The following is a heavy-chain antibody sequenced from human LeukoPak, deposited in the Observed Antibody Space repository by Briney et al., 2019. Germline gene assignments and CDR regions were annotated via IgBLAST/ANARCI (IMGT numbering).Heavy chain of an antibody. CDR1: GCTFDHYA. D-gene: IGHD3-22*01. CDR2: ISWNSGSI. J-gene: IGHJ4*02. Sequence: GRSVRLSCAASGCTFDHYAMHWVRQAPGKGLEWVSGISWNSGSIGYADSVKGRFTISRDNAKNSLYLQMNSLRAEDTALYYCAKSVYYYDSSGYYVFDYWGQGTLVTVSS. CDR3: AKSVYYYDSSGYYVFDY. V-gene: IGHV3-9*01.